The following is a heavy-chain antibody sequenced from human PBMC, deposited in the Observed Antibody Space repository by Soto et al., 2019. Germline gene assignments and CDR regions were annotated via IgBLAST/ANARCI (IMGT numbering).Heavy chain of an antibody. J-gene: IGHJ5*02. CDR3: VRDGTKNLRDWFDP. Sequence: SETLSLTCXVSGASLSGYYWGWVRQPPGKGLEWIGRIYATGSSDYNPSLKSRITISVDMSKKQFSLTLRSVTTADTAMYYCVRDGTKNLRDWFDPWGQGILVTVSS. V-gene: IGHV4-4*07. CDR2: IYATGSS. D-gene: IGHD1-1*01. CDR1: GASLSGYY.